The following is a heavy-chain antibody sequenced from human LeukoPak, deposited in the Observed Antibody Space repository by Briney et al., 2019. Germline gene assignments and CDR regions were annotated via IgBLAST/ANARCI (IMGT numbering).Heavy chain of an antibody. CDR3: TSTPSYCSSTSCSADY. Sequence: PGGSLRLSCAASGFTFSGSAMHWVRQVSGKGLEWVGRIRSKANSYATAYAASVKGRFTISRDDSKNTAYLQMNSLKTEDTAVYYCTSTPSYCSSTSCSADYWGQGTLVTVSS. V-gene: IGHV3-73*01. CDR1: GFTFSGSA. J-gene: IGHJ4*02. CDR2: IRSKANSYAT. D-gene: IGHD2-2*01.